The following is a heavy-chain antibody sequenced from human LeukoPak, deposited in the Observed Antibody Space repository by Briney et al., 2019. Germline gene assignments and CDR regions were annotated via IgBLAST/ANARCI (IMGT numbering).Heavy chain of an antibody. D-gene: IGHD3-10*01. CDR1: GGTFSSYA. CDR3: ARARLWFGESNYYYYYYMDV. V-gene: IGHV1-69*05. Sequence: ASVKVSCKASGGTFSSYAISWVRQAPGQGLEWMRGIIPIFGTANYAQKFQGRVTITTDESTSTAYMELSSLRSEDTAVYYCARARLWFGESNYYYYYYMDVWGKGTTVTVSS. J-gene: IGHJ6*03. CDR2: IIPIFGTA.